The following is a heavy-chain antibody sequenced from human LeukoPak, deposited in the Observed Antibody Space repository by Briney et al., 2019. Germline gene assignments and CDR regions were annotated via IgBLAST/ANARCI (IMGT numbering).Heavy chain of an antibody. CDR2: ISAYNDNT. J-gene: IGHJ4*02. V-gene: IGHV1-18*03. CDR3: ARDVGTTHFDF. CDR1: GYTFTMYG. D-gene: IGHD5-12*01. Sequence: ASVKVSCKASGYTFTMYGITWVRQAPGQGLEWMGWISAYNDNTNYAQNFQDRVTVTRDTSTSTVYMELRSLRSDDMAVYFCARDVGTTHFDFWGQGTLVTVSS.